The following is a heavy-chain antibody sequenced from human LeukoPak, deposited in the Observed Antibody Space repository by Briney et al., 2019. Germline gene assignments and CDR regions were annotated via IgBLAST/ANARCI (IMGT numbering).Heavy chain of an antibody. CDR2: ISYDGSNK. D-gene: IGHD6-13*01. J-gene: IGHJ4*02. Sequence: GGSLRLSCAASGLTFSKYTMYWVRQAPGKGLEWVAVISYDGSNKYYADSVKGRFTISRDNSKNTLYLQMNSLRAEDTAVYYCARDRLGFSNGVAAAGYWGQGTLVTVSS. CDR3: ARDRLGFSNGVAAAGY. V-gene: IGHV3-30-3*01. CDR1: GLTFSKYT.